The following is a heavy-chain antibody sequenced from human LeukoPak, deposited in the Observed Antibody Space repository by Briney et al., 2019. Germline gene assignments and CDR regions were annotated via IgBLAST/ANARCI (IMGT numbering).Heavy chain of an antibody. D-gene: IGHD2-2*01. CDR3: ARVGEVVPAALDY. CDR2: IIPIFGAA. V-gene: IGHV1-69*13. Sequence: ASVKVSCKASGGTFSSYAISWVRQAPGQGLEWIGGIIPIFGAANYAQKFQGRVTITADESTSTAYMELSSLRSEDRAVYYCARVGEVVPAALDYWGQGTLVTVSS. J-gene: IGHJ4*02. CDR1: GGTFSSYA.